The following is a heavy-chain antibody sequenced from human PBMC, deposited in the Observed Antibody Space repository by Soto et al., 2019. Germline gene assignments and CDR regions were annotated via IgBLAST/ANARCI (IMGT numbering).Heavy chain of an antibody. D-gene: IGHD4-17*01. J-gene: IGHJ4*02. V-gene: IGHV3-30-3*01. CDR1: GFTFSSYA. Sequence: GGSLRLSCAASGFTFSSYAMHWVRQAPGKGLEWVAVISYDGSNKYYADSVKGRFTISRDNSKNTLYLQMNSLRAEDTAVYYCARDPSYGDYFFDYWGQGXLVTVSS. CDR3: ARDPSYGDYFFDY. CDR2: ISYDGSNK.